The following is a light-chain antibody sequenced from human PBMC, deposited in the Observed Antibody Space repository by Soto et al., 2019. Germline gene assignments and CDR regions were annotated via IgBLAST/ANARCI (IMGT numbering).Light chain of an antibody. CDR1: RGLRTD. V-gene: IGKV1-6*02. CDR3: LQDYNYPLT. Sequence: AVYMTQSPSSLSASVGDTVTITCRASRGLRTDLGWYRQRPGKAPELLISGASNLQSGVSSRFSCSGSGTSFTLTIYSLQPEDFATDDCLQDYNYPLTFGQGTKVELK. CDR2: GAS. J-gene: IGKJ1*01.